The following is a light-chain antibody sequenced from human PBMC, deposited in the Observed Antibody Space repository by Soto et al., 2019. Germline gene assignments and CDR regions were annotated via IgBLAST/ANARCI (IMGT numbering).Light chain of an antibody. V-gene: IGKV1-9*01. Sequence: DIQFTQSPSFLSAFVGDRVTITCRASQGIDNFLAWYQQKPGKVPKLLIYAASTLQSGVPPRFRGSGSGTVFTLTISSLQPEDFATYYCQHVKSYVPITFGQGTRLEIK. J-gene: IGKJ5*01. CDR2: AAS. CDR3: QHVKSYVPIT. CDR1: QGIDNF.